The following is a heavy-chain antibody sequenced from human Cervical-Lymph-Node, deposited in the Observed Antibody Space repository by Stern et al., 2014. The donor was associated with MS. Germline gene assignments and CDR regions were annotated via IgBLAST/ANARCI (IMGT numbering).Heavy chain of an antibody. CDR2: ISFDGREK. J-gene: IGHJ4*02. Sequence: VQLVESGGGVVQPVRSLRLSCATSGFTFSSYSMHWVRQAPGKGLEWVTTISFDGREKFYADSVKGRFTISRDSSKNAVFVQMNSLRAEDTAVYYCARGMRYDDSGYYFDNWGRGTLITVSS. V-gene: IGHV3-30*01. D-gene: IGHD3-22*01. CDR3: ARGMRYDDSGYYFDN. CDR1: GFTFSSYS.